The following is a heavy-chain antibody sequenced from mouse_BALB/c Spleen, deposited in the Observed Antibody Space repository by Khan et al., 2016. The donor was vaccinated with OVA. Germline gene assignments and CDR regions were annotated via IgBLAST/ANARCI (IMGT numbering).Heavy chain of an antibody. CDR3: ARRGLRWDFDY. V-gene: IGHV1-7*01. CDR1: GYTFINYW. Sequence: QVQLQQPGAELAKPGASVKMSCKASGYTFINYWILWVKQRPGQGLEWIGYINPSTGYTEYNQNFKDKATLTADKSSSTAYMQLSSLTSEDSADYYCARRGLRWDFDYWGQGTTLTVSS. D-gene: IGHD1-1*01. CDR2: INPSTGYT. J-gene: IGHJ2*01.